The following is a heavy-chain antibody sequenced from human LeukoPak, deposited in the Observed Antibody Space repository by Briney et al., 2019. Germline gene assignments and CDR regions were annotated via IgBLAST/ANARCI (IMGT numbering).Heavy chain of an antibody. V-gene: IGHV4-39*07. Sequence: SETLSLTCTVSGGSISSSSYYWGWIRQPPGKGLEWIGSIYYSGSTYYNPSLKSRVTISVDTSKNQFSLKLSSVTAADTAVYYCARDLYGSGSYSPVYYYYYMDVWGKGTTVTVSS. CDR2: IYYSGST. CDR3: ARDLYGSGSYSPVYYYYYMDV. CDR1: GGSISSSSYY. D-gene: IGHD3-10*01. J-gene: IGHJ6*03.